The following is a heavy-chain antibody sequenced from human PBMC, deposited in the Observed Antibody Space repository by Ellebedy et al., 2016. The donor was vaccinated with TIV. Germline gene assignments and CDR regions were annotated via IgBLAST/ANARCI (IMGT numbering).Heavy chain of an antibody. Sequence: AASVKVSCKASGYTFASYGVNWVRQAPGQGLEWMGWINTNSGNPTYAQAFTGRIVFSLDTSVSTAYLQISSLRAEDSAVYYCARTGIGGNAFDIWGQGTMVTVSS. J-gene: IGHJ3*02. CDR1: GYTFASYG. D-gene: IGHD3-10*01. CDR2: INTNSGNP. V-gene: IGHV7-4-1*02. CDR3: ARTGIGGNAFDI.